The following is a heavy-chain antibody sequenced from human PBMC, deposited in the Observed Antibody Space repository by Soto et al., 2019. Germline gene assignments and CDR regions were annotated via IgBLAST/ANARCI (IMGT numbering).Heavy chain of an antibody. CDR3: ARRNGSAIDY. CDR2: IYYSGST. V-gene: IGHV4-59*08. D-gene: IGHD1-26*01. Sequence: PSETLSLTCTVSGGSISSYYWSWIRQPPGKGLEWIGYIYYSGSTNCNPSLKSRVTISVDTSKNQFSLKLSSVTAADTAVYYCARRNGSAIDYWGQGTLVTVSS. J-gene: IGHJ4*02. CDR1: GGSISSYY.